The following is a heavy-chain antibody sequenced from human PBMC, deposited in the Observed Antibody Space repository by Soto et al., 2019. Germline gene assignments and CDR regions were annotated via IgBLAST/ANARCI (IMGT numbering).Heavy chain of an antibody. D-gene: IGHD6-6*01. Sequence: QVQLQESGPGLVKPSETVSLTCTVSGDSISSYYWSWIRQPPGKGLEWIGYIHYSGSNHYNPSLKSRVTMSLDTSKNQFSLKLSSVTAADTAVYYCARRPGYSSSPLDYWGQGTLVTVSS. CDR2: IHYSGSN. V-gene: IGHV4-59*08. CDR3: ARRPGYSSSPLDY. CDR1: GDSISSYY. J-gene: IGHJ4*02.